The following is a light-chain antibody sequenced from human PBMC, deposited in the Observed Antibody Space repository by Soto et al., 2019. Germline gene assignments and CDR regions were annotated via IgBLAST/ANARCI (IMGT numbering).Light chain of an antibody. J-gene: IGLJ1*01. CDR1: SSNVGKNI. CDR3: AAWDDGRYDLYV. Sequence: QSVLTQPPSASGTPGQTVTISCSGSSSNVGKNIVNWYQQVPGTAPKLLIYSTDQRPSGVPDRFSGSKSGTSASPAISGLQSEDEADYYCAAWDDGRYDLYVIGSGTKVTVL. V-gene: IGLV1-44*01. CDR2: STD.